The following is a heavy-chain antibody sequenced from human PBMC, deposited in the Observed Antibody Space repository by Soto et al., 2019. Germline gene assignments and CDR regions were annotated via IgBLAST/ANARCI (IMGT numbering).Heavy chain of an antibody. CDR3: ARDFPHLDAGCSCSGMDV. D-gene: IGHD2-15*01. V-gene: IGHV4-31*03. CDR1: GCSISSGGYY. Sequence: QVQLQESGPGLVKPSQTLSLTCTVSGCSISSGGYYWSWIRQHPGKGLEWIGYIYYSGSTYYNPSLKSRVTISVDTSKTQFSLKLSSVTAADTAVYYCARDFPHLDAGCSCSGMDVWGQWTTVTVSS. J-gene: IGHJ6*02. CDR2: IYYSGST.